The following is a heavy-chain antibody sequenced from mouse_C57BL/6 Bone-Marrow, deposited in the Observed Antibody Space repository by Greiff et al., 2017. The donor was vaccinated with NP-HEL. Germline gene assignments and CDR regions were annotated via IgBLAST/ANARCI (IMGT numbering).Heavy chain of an antibody. CDR2: IDPSDSYT. Sequence: VQLQQPGAELVKPGASVKLSCKASGYTFTSYWMQWVKQRPGQGLEWIGEIDPSDSYTNYNQKFKGKATLTVDTSSSTAYMQLSSLTSEDSAVYYCASSLDSSGYNWGQGTTLTVSS. D-gene: IGHD3-2*02. CDR1: GYTFTSYW. V-gene: IGHV1-50*01. J-gene: IGHJ2*01. CDR3: ASSLDSSGYN.